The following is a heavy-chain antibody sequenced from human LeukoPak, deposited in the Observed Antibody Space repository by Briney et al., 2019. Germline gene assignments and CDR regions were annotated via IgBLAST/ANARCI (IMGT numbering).Heavy chain of an antibody. CDR3: AKSRGSSVRWVYFDY. Sequence: GGSLRLSCAASEFSVGSNYMTWVRQAPGKGLEWVSLIYSGGSTYYADSVKGRFTISRDNSKNTLYLQMNSLRAEDTAVYYCAKSRGSSVRWVYFDYWGQGTLVTVSS. CDR2: IYSGGST. CDR1: EFSVGSNY. J-gene: IGHJ4*02. V-gene: IGHV3-66*01. D-gene: IGHD1-26*01.